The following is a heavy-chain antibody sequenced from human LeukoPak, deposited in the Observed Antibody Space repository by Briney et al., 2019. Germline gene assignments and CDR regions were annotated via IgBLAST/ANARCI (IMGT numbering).Heavy chain of an antibody. CDR1: GFTFSSYG. Sequence: GGSLRLSCAASGFTFSSYGMHWVRQAQGKGLEWVAFILYDGSNKYSADSVKGRFTISRDNSKNTLYLQMNSLRAEDTAVYYCAKDAPPYCSSTSCFGYWGQGTLFTVSS. V-gene: IGHV3-30*02. D-gene: IGHD2-2*01. CDR2: ILYDGSNK. J-gene: IGHJ4*02. CDR3: AKDAPPYCSSTSCFGY.